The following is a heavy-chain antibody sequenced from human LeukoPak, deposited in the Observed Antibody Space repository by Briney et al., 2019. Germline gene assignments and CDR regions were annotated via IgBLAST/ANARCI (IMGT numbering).Heavy chain of an antibody. CDR1: GNSLSELS. Sequence: ASVTVSCKVSGNSLSELSIQWVRQAPGKGLECMGGFDPDEAKMVYAQNFQGRVTMTEDTSTQTAYMELSGLTSDDTAVYYCTTRSGDFWSGFVNWGQGTLVTVSS. J-gene: IGHJ4*02. D-gene: IGHD3-3*01. CDR2: FDPDEAKM. V-gene: IGHV1-24*01. CDR3: TTRSGDFWSGFVN.